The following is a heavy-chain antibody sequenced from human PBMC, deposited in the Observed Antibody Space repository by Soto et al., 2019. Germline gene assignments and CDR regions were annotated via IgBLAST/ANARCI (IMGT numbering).Heavy chain of an antibody. CDR3: ARGVRGYSIAY. CDR1: GGSISSYY. J-gene: IGHJ4*02. CDR2: IYYSGST. Sequence: QVQLQESGPGLVKPSETLSLTCTVSGGSISSYYWSWIRQPPGKGLEWIGYIYYSGSTNYNPSLKGRVTISVDTSKNQFSLKLSSVTAADTAVYYCARGVRGYSIAYWGQGTLVTVSS. D-gene: IGHD2-15*01. V-gene: IGHV4-59*01.